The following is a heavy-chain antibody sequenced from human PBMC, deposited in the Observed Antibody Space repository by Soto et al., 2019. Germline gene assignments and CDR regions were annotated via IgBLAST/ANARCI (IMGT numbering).Heavy chain of an antibody. D-gene: IGHD3-22*01. J-gene: IGHJ4*02. CDR2: IKEDGGKT. CDR1: GLTLSRYW. Sequence: EVQLVESGGGLVQPGGSLRLSCVASGLTLSRYWMSWVRQAPGKGLEWVADIKEDGGKTSYVDSVKGRFTISRDNAKNSVYLQMNSLRVEDTAVYYCSRDYYGPGPDWGQGTLVIVSS. V-gene: IGHV3-7*04. CDR3: SRDYYGPGPD.